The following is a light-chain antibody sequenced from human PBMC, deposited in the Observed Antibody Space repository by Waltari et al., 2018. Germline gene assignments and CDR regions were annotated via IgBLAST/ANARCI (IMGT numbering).Light chain of an antibody. Sequence: SVLTQPPSASGTPGQTVTIPCSGSSSNIGGNFVYWYQQLPGMAPHLLIYKDNQRPSGVPDRFSGSKAGTSASLAISGLRSDDEAEYYCAAWDDNLTGPLFGGGTKVTVL. CDR1: SSNIGGNF. V-gene: IGLV1-47*01. CDR2: KDN. CDR3: AAWDDNLTGPL. J-gene: IGLJ3*02.